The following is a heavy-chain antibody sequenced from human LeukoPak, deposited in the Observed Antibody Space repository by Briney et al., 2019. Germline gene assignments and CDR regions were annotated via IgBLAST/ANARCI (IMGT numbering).Heavy chain of an antibody. D-gene: IGHD3-22*01. V-gene: IGHV4-61*02. CDR3: ASYVDSSGDDGFDY. J-gene: IGHJ4*02. CDR1: GNSISSGDNY. Sequence: SETLSLTCTVSGNSISSGDNYWSWIRQPAGKGLEWIGRIYTSGSTNYNPSLKSRVTMSVDTSKNQFSLKLSSVTAADTAVYYCASYVDSSGDDGFDYWGQGTLVTVSS. CDR2: IYTSGST.